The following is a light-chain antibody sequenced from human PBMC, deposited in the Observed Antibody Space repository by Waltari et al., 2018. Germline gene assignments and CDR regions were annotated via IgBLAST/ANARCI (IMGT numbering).Light chain of an antibody. J-gene: IGLJ3*02. CDR1: SSDVGNYTL. V-gene: IGLV2-23*01. CDR3: CSYAGSYTWV. Sequence: QSALTQPAPVSGSPGQSITIPCTGTSSDVGNYTLFSWYQQYPGKAPKVMIYDDNRRPSGVSDRFSGSKSGNTASLTISGVQAEDEADYYCCSYAGSYTWVFGGGTKLTVL. CDR2: DDN.